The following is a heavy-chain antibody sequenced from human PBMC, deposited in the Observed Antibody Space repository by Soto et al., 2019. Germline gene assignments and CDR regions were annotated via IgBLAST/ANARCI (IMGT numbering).Heavy chain of an antibody. D-gene: IGHD6-13*01. CDR3: TRDASRDSSARGWFDP. Sequence: LRLSCAASGFTFRSFTMNWVRQAPGKGLEWVSTISSNSAYICYTDALRGRFTISRDNAKNSLHLQMNSLRAEDTAVYYCTRDASRDSSARGWFDPWGPGTLVTVSS. CDR2: ISSNSAYI. V-gene: IGHV3-21*01. CDR1: GFTFRSFT. J-gene: IGHJ5*02.